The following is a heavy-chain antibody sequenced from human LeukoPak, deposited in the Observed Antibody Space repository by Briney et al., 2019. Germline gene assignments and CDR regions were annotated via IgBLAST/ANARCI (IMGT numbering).Heavy chain of an antibody. V-gene: IGHV4-4*07. D-gene: IGHD2-21*02. Sequence: PSETLSLTCTVSGGSISSYYWSWIRQPAGKGLEWIGRIYTSGSTNYNPSLKSRVTMSVDTSKNQFSLKLSSVTAADTAVYYCARAHCGGDCYDANWFDPWGQGTLVTVSS. J-gene: IGHJ5*02. CDR2: IYTSGST. CDR1: GGSISSYY. CDR3: ARAHCGGDCYDANWFDP.